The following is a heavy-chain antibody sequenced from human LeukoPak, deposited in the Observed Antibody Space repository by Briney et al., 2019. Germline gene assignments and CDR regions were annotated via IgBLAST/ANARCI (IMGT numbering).Heavy chain of an antibody. V-gene: IGHV3-23*01. D-gene: IGHD3-10*01. CDR3: AKEGNYYGSGSYFQFDY. Sequence: GGSLGLSCAASGFTFSSYGMSWVRQAPGKGLEWVSAISGSGGSTYYADSVKGRFTISRDNSKNTLYLQMNSLRAEDTAVYYCAKEGNYYGSGSYFQFDYWGQGTLVTVSS. J-gene: IGHJ4*02. CDR1: GFTFSSYG. CDR2: ISGSGGST.